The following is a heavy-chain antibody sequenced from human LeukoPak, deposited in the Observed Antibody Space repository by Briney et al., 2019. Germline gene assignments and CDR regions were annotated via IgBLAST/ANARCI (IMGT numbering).Heavy chain of an antibody. J-gene: IGHJ4*02. CDR1: GFTFSNAW. V-gene: IGHV3-15*01. D-gene: IGHD3-10*01. CDR3: TTDRGALTN. Sequence: KSGGSLRLSCAASGFTFSNAWMSWVRQAPGKGLEWVGRIQSKTDGGPTEYAAPVKGRFTISRDDSKKTLYLQMNSLKTGDTAVYYCTTDRGALTNWGQGTLVTVSS. CDR2: IQSKTDGGPT.